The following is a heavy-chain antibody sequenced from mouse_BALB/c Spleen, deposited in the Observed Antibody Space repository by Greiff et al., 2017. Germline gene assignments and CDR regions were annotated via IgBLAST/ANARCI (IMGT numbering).Heavy chain of an antibody. CDR2: ISSGGST. CDR3: ARAYDGYYDY. D-gene: IGHD2-3*01. Sequence: VESGGGLVKPGGSLKLSCAASGFTFSSYAMSWVRQTPEKRLEWVASISSGGSTYYPDSVKGRFTISRDNARNILYLQMSSLRSEDTAMYYCARAYDGYYDYWGQGTTLTVSS. V-gene: IGHV5-6-5*01. CDR1: GFTFSSYA. J-gene: IGHJ2*01.